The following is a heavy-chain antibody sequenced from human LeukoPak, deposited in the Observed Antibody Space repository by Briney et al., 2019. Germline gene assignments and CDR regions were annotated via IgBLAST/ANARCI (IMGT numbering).Heavy chain of an antibody. V-gene: IGHV4-31*03. Sequence: SETLSLTCTVSGGSISSGGYYWSWIREHPGKGLEWIGYIYYSESTYYNPSLKSGVTISVDTSKNQFSLKLSSVTAADTAVYYCARAIGYCSSTSCYLRASYYMDVWGKGTTVTVSS. J-gene: IGHJ6*03. CDR2: IYYSEST. D-gene: IGHD2-2*01. CDR3: ARAIGYCSSTSCYLRASYYMDV. CDR1: GGSISSGGYY.